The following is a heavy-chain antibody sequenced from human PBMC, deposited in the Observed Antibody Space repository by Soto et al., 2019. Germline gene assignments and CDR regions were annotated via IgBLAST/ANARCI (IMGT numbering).Heavy chain of an antibody. CDR2: INGNTGST. J-gene: IGHJ4*02. CDR1: GNFCSKYG. CDR3: GRDGDQWDQRYLDY. D-gene: IGHD1-26*01. V-gene: IGHV1-18*01. Sequence: QVQLVQSGAEVKKPGASVKVSCKTPGNFCSKYGISWVRQAPGQGLEWMGWINGNTGSTNYAQKFRGRVTMTTDTSTAMVYMELSSLTSDDTAIYYCGRDGDQWDQRYLDYWGQGTLVSV.